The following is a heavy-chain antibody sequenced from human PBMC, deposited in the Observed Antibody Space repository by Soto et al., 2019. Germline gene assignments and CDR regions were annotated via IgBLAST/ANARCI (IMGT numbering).Heavy chain of an antibody. CDR2: IYYDGRT. CDR3: ARRSHTNWPAY. D-gene: IGHD2-8*01. J-gene: IGHJ4*01. CDR1: GVSFSTSTNH. Sequence: SETLSLTWPLSGVSFSTSTNHWVWIRQPPGKGLEWVGSIYYDGRTYYNASLKSRVTISVDTSKNQFSLKVNSVTVADTAVYYCARRSHTNWPAYWGHGTQVTVSS. V-gene: IGHV4-39*01.